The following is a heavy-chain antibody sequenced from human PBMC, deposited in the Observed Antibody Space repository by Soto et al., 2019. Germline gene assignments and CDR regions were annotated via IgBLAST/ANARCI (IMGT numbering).Heavy chain of an antibody. D-gene: IGHD2-15*01. CDR2: IFHSGNA. V-gene: IGHV4-59*01. CDR1: GGSMRNVY. Sequence: QVHLQESGPGLVKPLETLSLTCTVSGGSMRNVYWSWIRQPPRKRLEWIGFIFHSGNAKSNPSLMRRVTISIDTSKSQFSLSLDSVTAADPAVYFCARAHAPTLPFDYWGLGTLVTVSS. J-gene: IGHJ4*01. CDR3: ARAHAPTLPFDY.